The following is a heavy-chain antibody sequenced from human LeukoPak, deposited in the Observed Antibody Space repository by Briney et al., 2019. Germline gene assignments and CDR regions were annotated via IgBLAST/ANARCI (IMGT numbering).Heavy chain of an antibody. Sequence: GGSLRLSCAASGFTVSSNYMSWVRQAPGKGLEWVSVIYSGGSTYYADSVKGRFTISRDNSKNTLYLQMNSLRAEDTAVYYCARERYYYDSSGYPIHKIYYYYGMDVWGQGTTVTVSS. CDR2: IYSGGST. J-gene: IGHJ6*02. V-gene: IGHV3-53*05. D-gene: IGHD3-22*01. CDR1: GFTVSSNY. CDR3: ARERYYYDSSGYPIHKIYYYYGMDV.